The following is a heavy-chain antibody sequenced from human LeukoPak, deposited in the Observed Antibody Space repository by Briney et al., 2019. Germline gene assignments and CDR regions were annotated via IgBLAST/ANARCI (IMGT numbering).Heavy chain of an antibody. Sequence: PGGSLRLSCAASGFSFSSYEMNWVRQAPGKGLEWVSSISSSSSYIYYADSVKGRFTISRDNAKNSLYLQMNSLRAEDTAVYYCARDGHYYDSSGYYYYYMDVWGKGTTVTVSS. CDR1: GFSFSSYE. J-gene: IGHJ6*03. CDR2: ISSSSSYI. V-gene: IGHV3-21*01. CDR3: ARDGHYYDSSGYYYYYMDV. D-gene: IGHD3-22*01.